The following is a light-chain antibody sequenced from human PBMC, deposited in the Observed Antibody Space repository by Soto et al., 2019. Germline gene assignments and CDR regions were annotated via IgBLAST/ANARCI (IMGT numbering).Light chain of an antibody. Sequence: DIQMTQSPSSLSVSVGDRVTITCRASQSISSYLNWYQQKPGKAPKLLIYAASSLQSGVPSRFSGSGSGTDFTLTISSLQPEDFAIYYCQQSYSTPPWTFGQGTKVEIK. CDR3: QQSYSTPPWT. V-gene: IGKV1-39*01. J-gene: IGKJ1*01. CDR2: AAS. CDR1: QSISSY.